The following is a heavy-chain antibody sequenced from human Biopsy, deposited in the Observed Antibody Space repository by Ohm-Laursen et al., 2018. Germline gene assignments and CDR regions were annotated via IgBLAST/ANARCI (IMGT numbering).Heavy chain of an antibody. CDR3: ARGVCSSGWPFFDY. J-gene: IGHJ4*02. Sequence: PGTLSRTCTISDDSVTYPTDTSSLIGQSSSQGLEYIGFVYIGGNTNYNPSLKSRVTISVDMSRNQFSLKLDSVTAADTAVYYCARGVCSSGWPFFDYWGQGILVTVSS. CDR2: VYIGGNT. CDR1: DDSVTYPTDT. V-gene: IGHV4-61*01. D-gene: IGHD6-19*01.